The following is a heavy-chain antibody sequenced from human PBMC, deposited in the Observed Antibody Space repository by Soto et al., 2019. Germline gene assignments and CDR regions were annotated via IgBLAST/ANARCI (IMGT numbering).Heavy chain of an antibody. CDR2: INSDGSST. Sequence: EVQLVESGGGLVQPGGSLRLSCAASGFTFSSYWMHWVRQAPGKGLVWFSRINSDGSSTGYADSVMGRFTISRDNAKNTLYLQMNSLRAEDTAVYYCARDQGYCSGGSCYVAGYWGQGTLVTVSS. V-gene: IGHV3-74*01. CDR3: ARDQGYCSGGSCYVAGY. J-gene: IGHJ4*02. D-gene: IGHD2-15*01. CDR1: GFTFSSYW.